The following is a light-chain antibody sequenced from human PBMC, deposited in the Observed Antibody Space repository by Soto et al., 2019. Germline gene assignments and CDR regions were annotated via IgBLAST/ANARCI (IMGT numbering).Light chain of an antibody. V-gene: IGLV2-8*01. Sequence: QSALTQPPSASGSPGQSVTISCTGTSTDVGAYNYVSWYQQHPGKAPKLMIYEVTKRPSGVPDRFSGSKSGNTASLTVSGLQTEDEADYYCSSYAGSGTWVFGGGTKVTVL. CDR1: STDVGAYNY. J-gene: IGLJ3*02. CDR3: SSYAGSGTWV. CDR2: EVT.